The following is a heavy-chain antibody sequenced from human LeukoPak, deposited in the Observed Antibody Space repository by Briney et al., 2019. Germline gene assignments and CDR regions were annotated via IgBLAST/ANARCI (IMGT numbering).Heavy chain of an antibody. V-gene: IGHV3-20*01. CDR3: ARDASGSYPCLFDL. Sequence: GGSLRLSCAASGFTVDDNGMSWVRPAPGKGLEGGSGTNWNGGSTGYADSVKGRFTIARDNAKTSLYLQRNSLRAEDTALYHCARDASGSYPCLFDLWGRGTLLTVSS. D-gene: IGHD1-26*01. CDR1: GFTVDDNG. J-gene: IGHJ2*01. CDR2: TNWNGGST.